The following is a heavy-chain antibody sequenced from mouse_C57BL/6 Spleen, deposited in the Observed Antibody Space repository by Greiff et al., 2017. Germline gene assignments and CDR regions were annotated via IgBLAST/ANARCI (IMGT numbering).Heavy chain of an antibody. CDR3: ARSDYGSSPGLGY. CDR1: GYAFSSSW. Sequence: QVQLQQSGPELVKPGASVKISCKASGYAFSSSWMNWVKQRPGKGLEWIGRIYPGDGDTNYNGKFKGKATLTADKSSSTAYMQLSSLTSEDSAVYFCARSDYGSSPGLGYWGQGTTLTVSS. CDR2: IYPGDGDT. J-gene: IGHJ2*01. V-gene: IGHV1-82*01. D-gene: IGHD1-1*01.